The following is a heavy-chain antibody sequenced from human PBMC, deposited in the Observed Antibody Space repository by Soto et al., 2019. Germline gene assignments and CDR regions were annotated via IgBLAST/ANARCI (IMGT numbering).Heavy chain of an antibody. CDR1: GGSISSGGYY. D-gene: IGHD3-3*01. J-gene: IGHJ6*02. Sequence: PSETLSLTCTVSGGSISSGGYYWSWIRQHPGKGLEWIGYIYYSGSTYYNPSLKSRVTISVDTSKNQFSLKLSSVTAADTAVYYCARVRFWSGYEYYYYGMDVWGQGTTVTVSS. CDR2: IYYSGST. CDR3: ARVRFWSGYEYYYYGMDV. V-gene: IGHV4-31*03.